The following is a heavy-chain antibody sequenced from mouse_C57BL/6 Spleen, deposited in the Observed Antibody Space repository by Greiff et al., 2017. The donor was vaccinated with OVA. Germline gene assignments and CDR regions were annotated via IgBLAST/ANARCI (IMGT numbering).Heavy chain of an antibody. D-gene: IGHD2-4*01. CDR1: GFTFTDYY. CDR3: GKAVIYYDGDGAMDY. CDR2: IRNKANGYTS. Sequence: EVKLVESGGGLVQPGASLRLSCAASGFTFTDYYMSWVRQPPGKAPEWLALIRNKANGYTSEYTASVKGRFTISRANSNNNLYLQMHTMRAEDSATYYCGKAVIYYDGDGAMDYWGQGTSVTVSS. V-gene: IGHV7-4*01. J-gene: IGHJ4*01.